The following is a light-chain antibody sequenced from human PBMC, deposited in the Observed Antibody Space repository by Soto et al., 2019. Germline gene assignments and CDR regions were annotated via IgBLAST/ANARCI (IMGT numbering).Light chain of an antibody. CDR1: EDISNY. CDR2: DAS. J-gene: IGKJ2*01. Sequence: DIQMTQSPSSLSASLGDRVTITCQASEDISNYLIWYQQKPGKAPKLLIYDASNLETGVPSRFSGSGSGTDFTFTISSLQPEDFAIFYCQQYDAWPRTFGQGTRL. V-gene: IGKV1-33*01. CDR3: QQYDAWPRT.